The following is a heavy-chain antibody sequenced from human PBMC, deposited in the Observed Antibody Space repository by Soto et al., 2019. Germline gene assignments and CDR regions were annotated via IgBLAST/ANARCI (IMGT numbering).Heavy chain of an antibody. CDR2: ILVGGST. J-gene: IGHJ3*02. D-gene: IGHD1-26*01. CDR3: AKATATSGGAFEI. Sequence: GGSLRLSCAVSGFICSSYDMSWIRQAPGKGLEWVSTILVGGSTHYEDSVKGRFTISRDTSKNTVYLQMNSLTAGDTAFYYCAKATATSGGAFEIYGQGTMVTVSS. CDR1: GFICSSYD. V-gene: IGHV3-23*01.